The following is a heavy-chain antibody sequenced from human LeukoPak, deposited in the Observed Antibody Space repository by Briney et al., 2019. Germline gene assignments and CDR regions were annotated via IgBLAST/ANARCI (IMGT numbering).Heavy chain of an antibody. CDR1: GFTFSSYA. J-gene: IGHJ4*02. V-gene: IGHV3-23*01. CDR2: ITGSGDST. Sequence: GGSLRLSCAASGFTFSSYAMNWIRQAPGKGLEWVSAITGSGDSTYYADSVKGRFTISRDNSKNTLYLQMNSLRAEDTALYYCAKDSEVDYGSGSYYFDYWGQGTLVTVSS. CDR3: AKDSEVDYGSGSYYFDY. D-gene: IGHD3-10*01.